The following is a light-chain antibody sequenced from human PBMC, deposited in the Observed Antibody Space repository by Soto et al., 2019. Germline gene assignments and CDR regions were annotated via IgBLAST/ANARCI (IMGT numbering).Light chain of an antibody. Sequence: DIQMTQSPSTLSASVGDRVTITCRASQNINTWLAWYQQKPGKAPNLLIYKASTTASGVPSRFSGSGSGTEFTLTISSLQPDDFATYFCQQYNAWYTFGQGTTLELK. CDR2: KAS. CDR3: QQYNAWYT. CDR1: QNINTW. J-gene: IGKJ2*01. V-gene: IGKV1-5*03.